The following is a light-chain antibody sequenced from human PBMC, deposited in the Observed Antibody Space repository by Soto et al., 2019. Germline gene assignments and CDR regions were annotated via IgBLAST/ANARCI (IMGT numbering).Light chain of an antibody. CDR2: SGN. CDR1: SSNIRSNT. CDR3: AAWDDSLNGRV. V-gene: IGLV1-44*01. Sequence: QSVLTQPPSASGTPGQRVTISCSGSSSNIRSNTVNWYQHLPGTAPKLLIYSGNQRPSGVPDRFSGSKSGTSAYLAISGLQSEDEADYYCAAWDDSLNGRVFGTGTKVT. J-gene: IGLJ1*01.